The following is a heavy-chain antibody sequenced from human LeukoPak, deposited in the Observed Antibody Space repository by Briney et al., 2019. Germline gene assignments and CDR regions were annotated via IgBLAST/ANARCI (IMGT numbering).Heavy chain of an antibody. J-gene: IGHJ4*02. CDR3: ARSPHILTGENFDY. D-gene: IGHD3-9*01. CDR1: GYTFTGYY. V-gene: IGHV1-2*02. Sequence: ASAKVSCKASGYTFTGYYMHWVRQAPGQGLEWMGWINPNSGGTNYAQKFQDRVSMTRDTSISTDYMQLSRLRFDDTAVYYCARSPHILTGENFDYWGQGTLLTVSS. CDR2: INPNSGGT.